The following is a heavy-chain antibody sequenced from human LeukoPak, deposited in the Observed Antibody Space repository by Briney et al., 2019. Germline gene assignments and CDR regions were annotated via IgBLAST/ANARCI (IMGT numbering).Heavy chain of an antibody. V-gene: IGHV1-18*01. Sequence: ASVKVSCKASGYTFTTYGISWVRQAPGHGLEWMGWSSPYNGNTNYAQKLRGRVTMTTDTSTSTAYMELRSLRSDDTAVYFCARVAPHRRLISGWYYFDYWGQGTLVTVSS. D-gene: IGHD6-19*01. CDR1: GYTFTTYG. CDR3: ARVAPHRRLISGWYYFDY. J-gene: IGHJ4*02. CDR2: SSPYNGNT.